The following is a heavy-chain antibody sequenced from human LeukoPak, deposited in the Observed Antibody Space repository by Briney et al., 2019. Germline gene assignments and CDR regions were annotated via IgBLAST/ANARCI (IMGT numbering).Heavy chain of an antibody. V-gene: IGHV3-15*01. CDR1: GFTFSNAW. CDR2: IKSKTDGGTT. CDR3: AKVRAPRQYYFDY. J-gene: IGHJ4*02. Sequence: PGGSLRLSCAASGFTFSNAWMSWVRKAPGKGLEWVGRIKSKTDGGTTDYAAPVKGRFTISRDDSKNTLYLQMNSLKTEDTAVYHCAKVRAPRQYYFDYWGQGTLVTVSS. D-gene: IGHD1-26*01.